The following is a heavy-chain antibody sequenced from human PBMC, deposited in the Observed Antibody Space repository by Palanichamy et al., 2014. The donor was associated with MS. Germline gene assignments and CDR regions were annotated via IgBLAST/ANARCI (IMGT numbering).Heavy chain of an antibody. Sequence: QLQLQESGPGLVRPSETLSLTCTVSGGSIISSDNYWGWIRQPPGKGLEWIGCISYSGSTSYNPSLKSRVTIFVDTSNNQFSLKLSSVTAADTAVYYCARLVGHSYPDYWGQGTLVTVSS. V-gene: IGHV4-39*01. CDR2: ISYSGST. D-gene: IGHD5-18*01. CDR1: GGSIISSDNY. J-gene: IGHJ4*02. CDR3: ARLVGHSYPDY.